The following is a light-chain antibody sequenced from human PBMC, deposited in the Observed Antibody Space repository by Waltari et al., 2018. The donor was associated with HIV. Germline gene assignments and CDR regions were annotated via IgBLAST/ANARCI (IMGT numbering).Light chain of an antibody. Sequence: HSALTQPRSVSGSPGQSVTLPCTGTGHDIGTYDYVSWYQQHPGSAPRVLIYDVSKRSSGVPDRFSGSKSGNTASLTISDLQADDEAYYYCSSFAGDYTYYVLGTGTEVTVL. CDR3: SSFAGDYTYYV. J-gene: IGLJ1*01. V-gene: IGLV2-11*01. CDR2: DVS. CDR1: GHDIGTYDY.